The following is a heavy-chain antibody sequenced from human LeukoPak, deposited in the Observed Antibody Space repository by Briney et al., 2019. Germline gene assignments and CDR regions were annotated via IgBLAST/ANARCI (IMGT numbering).Heavy chain of an antibody. Sequence: GGSLRLSCAASGFTVSSNYMSWVRQAPGTGLEWVSTISGSGGTTYYADSVKGRFTISRDNSKNTLYLQMNSLRPEDTAVYYCAKLHNLNCDYWGLGTLATVSS. CDR1: GFTVSSNY. CDR3: AKLHNLNCDY. V-gene: IGHV3-23*01. D-gene: IGHD1-14*01. J-gene: IGHJ4*02. CDR2: ISGSGGTT.